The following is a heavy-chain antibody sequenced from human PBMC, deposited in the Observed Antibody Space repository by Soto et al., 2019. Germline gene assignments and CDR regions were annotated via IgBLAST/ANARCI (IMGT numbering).Heavy chain of an antibody. CDR2: IYYSGTA. D-gene: IGHD6-19*01. CDR1: GASISSRTYY. CDR3: VIQLHRPLAGDD. Sequence: QLVLQESGPGLVKPSETLSLSCTVSGASISSRTYYWGWIRQSPAKGLAWIGSIYYSGTAHYSPSLMSWVSLSRNKSKMHFALGLTPVTGAYTATYYGVIQLHRPLAGDDLGQGTMVTVSS. J-gene: IGHJ4*01. V-gene: IGHV4-39*01.